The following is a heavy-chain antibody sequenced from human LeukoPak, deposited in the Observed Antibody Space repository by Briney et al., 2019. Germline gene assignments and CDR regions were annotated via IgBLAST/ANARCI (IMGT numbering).Heavy chain of an antibody. J-gene: IGHJ4*02. CDR3: ARVGRIAAAGTRYFDY. CDR1: GYTFTSYA. V-gene: IGHV1-3*01. D-gene: IGHD6-13*01. CDR2: INAGNGNT. Sequence: ASVKVSCKASGYTFTSYAMHWVRQAPGQRLEWMGWINAGNGNTKYSQKFQGRVTITRDTSASTAYMELSSLRSEDTAVYYCARVGRIAAAGTRYFDYWGQGTLVTVSS.